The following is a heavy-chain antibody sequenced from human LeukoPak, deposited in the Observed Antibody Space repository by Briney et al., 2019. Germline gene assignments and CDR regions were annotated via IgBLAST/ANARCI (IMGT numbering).Heavy chain of an antibody. V-gene: IGHV4-31*03. J-gene: IGHJ4*02. CDR1: GGSISSGGYY. Sequence: PSQTLSLTCTVSGGSISSGGYYWSWIRQHPGKGLEWIGYIYYSGSTHYNPSLKSRVTISVDTSKNQFSLKLSSVTAADTAVYYCARDGYSGYDLRYWGQGTLVTVSS. D-gene: IGHD5-12*01. CDR3: ARDGYSGYDLRY. CDR2: IYYSGST.